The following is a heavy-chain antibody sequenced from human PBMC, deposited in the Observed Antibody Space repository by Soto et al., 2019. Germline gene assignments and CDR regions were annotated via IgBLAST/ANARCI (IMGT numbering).Heavy chain of an antibody. D-gene: IGHD4-17*01. V-gene: IGHV3-23*01. CDR1: GFTFSSYA. Sequence: GGSLRLSCAASGFTFSSYAVSWVRQAPGKGLEWVSAISGSGGSTYYADSVKGRFTISRDNSKNTLYLQMNSLRAEDTAVYYCAKDLTNYGDYVVFDYWGQGTLVTVSS. J-gene: IGHJ4*02. CDR3: AKDLTNYGDYVVFDY. CDR2: ISGSGGST.